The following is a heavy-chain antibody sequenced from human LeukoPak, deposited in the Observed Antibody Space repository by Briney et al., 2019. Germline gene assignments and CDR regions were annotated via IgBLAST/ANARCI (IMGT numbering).Heavy chain of an antibody. D-gene: IGHD6-13*01. J-gene: IGHJ4*02. Sequence: PGGSLRLSCAASGFAFSSYAMHWVRQAPGKGLEWVAVISYDGSNKYYADSVKGRFTISRDNSKNTQYLQMNSLRAEDTAVYYCARDRNKYSSSPEWGDIDYWGQGTLVTVPS. V-gene: IGHV3-30-3*01. CDR2: ISYDGSNK. CDR1: GFAFSSYA. CDR3: ARDRNKYSSSPEWGDIDY.